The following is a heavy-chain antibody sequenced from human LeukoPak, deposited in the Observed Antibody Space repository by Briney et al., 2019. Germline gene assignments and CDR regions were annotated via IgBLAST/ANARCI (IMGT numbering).Heavy chain of an antibody. J-gene: IGHJ4*02. CDR3: AKGHAVYCSSTSCYVDY. Sequence: GRSLRLSCAASGFTFSSYGMHWVRQAPGKGLEWVAVISYDGSNKYYADSVKGRFTISRDNSKNTLYLQMNSLRAEDMAVYYCAKGHAVYCSSTSCYVDYWGQGTLVTVSS. CDR1: GFTFSSYG. CDR2: ISYDGSNK. D-gene: IGHD2-2*01. V-gene: IGHV3-30*18.